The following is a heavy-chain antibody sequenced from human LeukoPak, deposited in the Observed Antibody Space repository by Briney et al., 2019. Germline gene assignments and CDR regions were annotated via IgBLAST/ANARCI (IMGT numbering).Heavy chain of an antibody. J-gene: IGHJ3*02. D-gene: IGHD1-26*01. CDR2: ISSSSSYI. CDR3: ARDMYSGSYFDAFDI. CDR1: GFTFSSYS. V-gene: IGHV3-21*01. Sequence: PGGSLRLSCAASGFTFSSYSMNWVRQAPGKGLEWVSSISSSSSYIYYADSVKGRFTISRDNAKNSLYLQMNSLRAEDTAVYYCARDMYSGSYFDAFDIWGQGTMVTVSS.